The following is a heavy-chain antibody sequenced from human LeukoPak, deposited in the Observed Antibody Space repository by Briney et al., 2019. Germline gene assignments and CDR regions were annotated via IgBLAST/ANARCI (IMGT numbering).Heavy chain of an antibody. CDR3: ARDPITIFGVVSPSDAFDI. CDR1: GYTFTSYG. J-gene: IGHJ3*02. CDR2: ISAYNGNT. V-gene: IGHV1-18*01. Sequence: ASVKVSCKASGYTFTSYGISWARQAPGQGLEWMGWISAYNGNTNYAQKLQGRVTMTTDTSTSTAYMELRSLRSDDTAVYYCARDPITIFGVVSPSDAFDIWGQGTMVTVSS. D-gene: IGHD3-3*01.